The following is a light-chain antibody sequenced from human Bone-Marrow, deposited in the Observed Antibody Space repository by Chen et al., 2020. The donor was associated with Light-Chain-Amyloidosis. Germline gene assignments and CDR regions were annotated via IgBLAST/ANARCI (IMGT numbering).Light chain of an antibody. Sequence: SYVLTQPSSVSVATGQTATIACGGNNIGSTRLHWYQLTPGPAPLLVVNDDSDRPSGIPGRLSSSNSGTPATLTIRRVEAGDEADYYGQVWDRSSDRPVFGGGTKLTVL. CDR2: DDS. J-gene: IGLJ3*02. V-gene: IGLV3-21*02. CDR3: QVWDRSSDRPV. CDR1: NIGSTR.